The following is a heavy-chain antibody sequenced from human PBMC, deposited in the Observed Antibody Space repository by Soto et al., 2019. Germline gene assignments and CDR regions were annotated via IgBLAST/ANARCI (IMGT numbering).Heavy chain of an antibody. CDR3: ARSPPGWGGGQLVLDY. D-gene: IGHD6-13*01. CDR1: GFTFSTFW. Sequence: EVQLVESGGGLVQPGGSLRLSCAASGFTFSTFWMHWVRQAPGKGLVWVSRINSDGSTTTYADSVKGRFTISRDNAKNTLDLEMNSLGVEDMAVYYCARSPPGWGGGQLVLDYWGQGTLVTVSS. CDR2: INSDGSTT. V-gene: IGHV3-74*01. J-gene: IGHJ4*02.